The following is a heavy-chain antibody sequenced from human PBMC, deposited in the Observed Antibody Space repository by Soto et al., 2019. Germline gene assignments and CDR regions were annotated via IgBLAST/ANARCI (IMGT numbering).Heavy chain of an antibody. V-gene: IGHV4-30-2*01. CDR3: ARGAGSYSFAY. Sequence: QLQLHESGSGLVKPSQTLSLTCTVSGASITYGGYSWSWIRQTPGKGLEWIGYINHLETTFYNPSVESALSLSIDRAKNQFSLNLNSMSAVDRAVYFCARGAGSYSFAYLGQGILVTVSS. CDR2: INHLETT. J-gene: IGHJ4*02. CDR1: GASITYGGYS. D-gene: IGHD2-15*01.